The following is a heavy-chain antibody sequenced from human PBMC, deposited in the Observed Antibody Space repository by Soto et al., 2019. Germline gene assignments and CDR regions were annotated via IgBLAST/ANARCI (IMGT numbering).Heavy chain of an antibody. D-gene: IGHD4-4*01. CDR3: ATHTVVTPGNYYSGMDV. V-gene: IGHV1-69*12. CDR2: LIPIFGTA. J-gene: IGHJ6*02. Sequence: QVQLVQSGAEVKKPGSSVKVSCKASRGTFSSYAISWVRQAPGQGLEWMGGLIPIFGTADYAQKFQGRVTITADESTSTAYMELSSLRSDDTAVYYCATHTVVTPGNYYSGMDVWGQGTTVTVSS. CDR1: RGTFSSYA.